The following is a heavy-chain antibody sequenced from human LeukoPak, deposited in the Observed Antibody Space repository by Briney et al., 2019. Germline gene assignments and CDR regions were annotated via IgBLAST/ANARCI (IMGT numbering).Heavy chain of an antibody. Sequence: GECPKICCRGSGYSFTIYWIGCVRQMHGKRREGLVIIYPSDSDTRYSPSFQGQVTMSSDKSVNTAYLQWSSLKASDTAMYYCARRQGCSSTSCPPDYWGQGTLVTVSS. V-gene: IGHV5-51*01. CDR1: GYSFTIYW. D-gene: IGHD2-2*01. CDR3: ARRQGCSSTSCPPDY. J-gene: IGHJ4*02. CDR2: IYPSDSDT.